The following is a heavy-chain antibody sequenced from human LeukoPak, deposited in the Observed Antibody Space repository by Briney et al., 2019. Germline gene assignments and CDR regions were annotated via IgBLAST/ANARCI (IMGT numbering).Heavy chain of an antibody. CDR1: GYTFTGYY. J-gene: IGHJ4*02. V-gene: IGHV1-2*02. D-gene: IGHD4-17*01. CDR3: ARVPLYDYGDYEGFFFDY. CDR2: INPNSGGT. Sequence: ASVKVSCKASGYTFTGYYMHWVRQAPGQGLEWMGWINPNSGGTNYAQKFQGRVTMTRDKSISTAYMELSRLRSDDTAVYYCARVPLYDYGDYEGFFFDYWGQGTLVTVSS.